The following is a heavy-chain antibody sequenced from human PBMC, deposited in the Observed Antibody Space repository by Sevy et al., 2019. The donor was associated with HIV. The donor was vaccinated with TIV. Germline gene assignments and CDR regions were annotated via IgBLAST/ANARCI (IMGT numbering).Heavy chain of an antibody. CDR2: ISYDGSNK. CDR1: GFTFSSYA. D-gene: IGHD6-19*01. CDR3: ARDYLAPSGLAVAGGY. Sequence: GGSLRLSCAASGFTFSSYAMHWVRQAPGKGLEWVAVISYDGSNKYYADSVKGRFTISRDNSKNTLYLQMNSLRAEDTAVYYCARDYLAPSGLAVAGGYRGQGTLVTVSS. V-gene: IGHV3-30-3*01. J-gene: IGHJ4*02.